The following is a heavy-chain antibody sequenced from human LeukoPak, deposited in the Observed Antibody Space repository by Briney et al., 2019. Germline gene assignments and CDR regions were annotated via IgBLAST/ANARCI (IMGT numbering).Heavy chain of an antibody. J-gene: IGHJ4*02. Sequence: GGSLRLSCAASGFTFSSYAMSWVRQAPGKGLEWVSAISGSGGSTYYADSVKGRFTISRDNSKNTLYPQMNSLRAEDTAVYYCAKDGSSSWSPYYFDYWGQGTLVTVSS. CDR2: ISGSGGST. V-gene: IGHV3-23*01. CDR1: GFTFSSYA. CDR3: AKDGSSSWSPYYFDY. D-gene: IGHD6-13*01.